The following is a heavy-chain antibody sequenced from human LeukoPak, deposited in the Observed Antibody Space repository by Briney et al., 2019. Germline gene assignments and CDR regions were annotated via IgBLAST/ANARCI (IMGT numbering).Heavy chain of an antibody. J-gene: IGHJ4*02. Sequence: GGSLRLSCAASGFIFGTYAMSWVRQAPGKGLEWVSAVSGGGGTIYYADSVKGRFTISRDNSKNTLYLQMNSLRAEDTAVYYCAKDLNIVVVTPLDYWGQGTLVTVSS. CDR2: VSGGGGTI. D-gene: IGHD2-21*02. CDR3: AKDLNIVVVTPLDY. V-gene: IGHV3-23*01. CDR1: GFIFGTYA.